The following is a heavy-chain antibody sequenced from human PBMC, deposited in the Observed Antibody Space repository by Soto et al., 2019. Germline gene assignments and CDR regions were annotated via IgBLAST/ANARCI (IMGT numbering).Heavy chain of an antibody. J-gene: IGHJ4*02. CDR3: ARDSGWLDY. Sequence: EVHLVESGGGLVKPGGSLRLSCSASGFKFNTYTMDWVRQAPGRGLEWVSSISSVSSFIFYADSVKGRFTISRDNAKNSLYLQMDSLRVEDTAVYYCARDSGWLDYWGQEVLVTVSS. CDR1: GFKFNTYT. CDR2: ISSVSSFI. V-gene: IGHV3-21*01. D-gene: IGHD6-19*01.